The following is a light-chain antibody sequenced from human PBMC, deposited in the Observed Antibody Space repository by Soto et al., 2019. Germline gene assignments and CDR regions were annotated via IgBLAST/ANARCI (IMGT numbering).Light chain of an antibody. J-gene: IGKJ1*01. CDR2: LTS. CDR1: QTVNSR. Sequence: IVLTQSPATLSSFPGERATLSCRASQTVNSRLAWYQHKPGQAPRLLIYLTSNRATGIPARFSGSGSGTDFTLTISSLEHEDFAVYYCHQLQSGPRTFGQGTKVDIK. CDR3: HQLQSGPRT. V-gene: IGKV3-11*01.